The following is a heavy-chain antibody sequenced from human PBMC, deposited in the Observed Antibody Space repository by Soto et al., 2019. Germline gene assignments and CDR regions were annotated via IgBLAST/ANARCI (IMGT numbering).Heavy chain of an antibody. CDR1: GYNFPGYW. D-gene: IGHD3-3*01. Sequence: PGESLKISCTASGYNFPGYWIGWVRQMPGKGLEWMGIIYPGDSDTRYSPSFQGQVTISADKSISTAYLQWSSLKASDTAMYYCARPSRDYDFWSGYSGLDYWGQGTLVTVSS. J-gene: IGHJ4*02. V-gene: IGHV5-51*01. CDR3: ARPSRDYDFWSGYSGLDY. CDR2: IYPGDSDT.